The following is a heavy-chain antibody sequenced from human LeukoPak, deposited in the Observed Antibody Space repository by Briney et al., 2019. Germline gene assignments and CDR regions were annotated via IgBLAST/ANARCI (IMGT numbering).Heavy chain of an antibody. Sequence: GGSLRLSCAASGFTFSSYSMNWVRQAPGKGLEWVSYISSSSSTIYYADSVKGRFTISRDNAKNSLYLQMNSLGAEDTAVYYCARDWDYGMDVWGQGTTVTVSS. D-gene: IGHD3-16*01. J-gene: IGHJ6*02. V-gene: IGHV3-48*01. CDR3: ARDWDYGMDV. CDR1: GFTFSSYS. CDR2: ISSSSSTI.